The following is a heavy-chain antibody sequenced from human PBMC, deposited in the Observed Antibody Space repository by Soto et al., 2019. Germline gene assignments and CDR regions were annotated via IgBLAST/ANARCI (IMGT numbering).Heavy chain of an antibody. CDR3: ARVPASLDP. CDR2: INATSGRT. J-gene: IGHJ5*02. Sequence: ASVKVSCKASGFTFTSYGISWVRQAPGQGLEWMGWINATSGRTGCAQKFQGRLTMTMDTSSSTAYMELSSLTSDDTAVYYCARVPASLDPWGQGTLVTVSS. V-gene: IGHV1-8*01. CDR1: GFTFTSYG.